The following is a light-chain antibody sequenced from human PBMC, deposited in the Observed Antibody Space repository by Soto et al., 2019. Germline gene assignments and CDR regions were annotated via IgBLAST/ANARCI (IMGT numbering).Light chain of an antibody. CDR1: QSVSSY. CDR2: DAS. CDR3: QQRSNWPPGFT. Sequence: EIVLIQSPATLSLSPGERATLSCRASQSVSSYLAWYQQKPGQAPRLLIYDASNRATGIPARFSGSGSGTDFTLTISSLEPEDFAVYYCQQRSNWPPGFTFGPGTKVDIK. J-gene: IGKJ3*01. V-gene: IGKV3-11*01.